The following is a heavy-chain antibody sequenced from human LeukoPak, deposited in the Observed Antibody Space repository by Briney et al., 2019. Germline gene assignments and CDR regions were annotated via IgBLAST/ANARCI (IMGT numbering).Heavy chain of an antibody. J-gene: IGHJ6*03. V-gene: IGHV4-61*10. Sequence: SETLSLTCTVSGGSISSGSYYWSWIRQPAGKGLEWIGRIYSSGSTNYNPSLKSRVTISVDTSKNQFSLKMSSVTAADTAVYFCARGGPPGYYYDYYMDVWGKGTTVTISS. CDR2: IYSSGST. CDR3: ARGGPPGYYYDYYMDV. CDR1: GGSISSGSYY.